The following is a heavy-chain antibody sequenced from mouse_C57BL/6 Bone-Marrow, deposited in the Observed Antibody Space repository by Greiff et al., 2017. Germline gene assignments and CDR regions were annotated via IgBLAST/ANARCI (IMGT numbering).Heavy chain of an antibody. CDR1: GFNIKDDY. V-gene: IGHV14-4*01. Sequence: EVQLQQSGAELVRPGASVKLSCTASGFNIKDDYMHWVKQRPEQALEWIGWIDPENGDTEYASKFQGKATITADTSSNTAYLQLSSLTSEDTAVYYCTTFWSTYDYDGYYAMDYWGQGTSVTVSS. CDR3: TTFWSTYDYDGYYAMDY. D-gene: IGHD2-4*01. J-gene: IGHJ4*01. CDR2: IDPENGDT.